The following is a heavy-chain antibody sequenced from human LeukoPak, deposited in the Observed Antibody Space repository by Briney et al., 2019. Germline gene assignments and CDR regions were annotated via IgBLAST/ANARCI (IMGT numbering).Heavy chain of an antibody. CDR3: ARATFWSGYQRDSWYMDV. D-gene: IGHD3-3*01. J-gene: IGHJ6*03. CDR2: IYSGGST. V-gene: IGHV3-66*02. CDR1: GFTVSSNY. Sequence: GGSMRLSCAASGFTVSSNYMSWVRQAPGKGLEWVSVIYSGGSTYYADSVKGRFTISRDNSKNTLYLQMSSLRAEDTAVYYCARATFWSGYQRDSWYMDVWGKGTTVTVSS.